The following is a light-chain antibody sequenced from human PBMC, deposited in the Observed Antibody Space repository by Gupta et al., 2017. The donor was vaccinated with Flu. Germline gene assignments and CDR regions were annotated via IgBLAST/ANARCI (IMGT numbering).Light chain of an antibody. Sequence: QSALTQPASVSGSPGQSITISCTGTSRDVGGYNNVSWYQQHPGKAPKLMIYEVSSRPSGVSNRVSGSKSGNTASLTISGLQAEDEADYFCSSYASSSTLYVFGTGTKVTVL. CDR3: SSYASSSTLYV. CDR2: EVS. V-gene: IGLV2-14*01. CDR1: SRDVGGYNN. J-gene: IGLJ1*01.